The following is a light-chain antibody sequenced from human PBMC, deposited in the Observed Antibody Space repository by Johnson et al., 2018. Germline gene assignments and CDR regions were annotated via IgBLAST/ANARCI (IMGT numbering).Light chain of an antibody. CDR1: SSNIGNNY. Sequence: QSVLTQPPSVSAAPGQKVTISCSGSSSNIGNNYVSWFQQLPGTAPKLLIYENNKRPSGIPDRFSGSKSGTSATLGITGLQTGDEADYYCGTWDSRLSAGNVFGTGPKVTV. V-gene: IGLV1-51*02. CDR2: ENN. J-gene: IGLJ1*01. CDR3: GTWDSRLSAGNV.